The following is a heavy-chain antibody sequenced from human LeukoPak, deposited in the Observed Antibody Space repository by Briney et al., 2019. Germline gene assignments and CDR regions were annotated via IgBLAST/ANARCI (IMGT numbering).Heavy chain of an antibody. CDR2: IQTSGST. CDR1: GDFISSYH. J-gene: IGHJ4*02. CDR3: ARHPSRYFDFDH. V-gene: IGHV4-4*07. Sequence: SETLSLTCTVSGDFISSYHWNWIRQPAGKGLEWIGRIQTSGSTNYNPSLKSRVAMSVDTSKNQFSLKLSSVTAADTAVYYCARHPSRYFDFDHWGQGTLVTVSS. D-gene: IGHD3-9*01.